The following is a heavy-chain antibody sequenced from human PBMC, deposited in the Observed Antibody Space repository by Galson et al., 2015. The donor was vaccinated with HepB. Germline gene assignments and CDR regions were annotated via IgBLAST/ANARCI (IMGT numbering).Heavy chain of an antibody. CDR2: ISSNGGST. CDR3: ARGPIQLWPNSNYFDY. J-gene: IGHJ4*02. D-gene: IGHD5-18*01. Sequence: SLRLSCAASGFTFSSYAMHWVRQAPGKGLEYVSAISSNGGSTYYANSVKGRFTISRDNSKNTLYLQMGSLRAEDMAVYYCARGPIQLWPNSNYFDYWGQGTLVTVSS. CDR1: GFTFSSYA. V-gene: IGHV3-64*01.